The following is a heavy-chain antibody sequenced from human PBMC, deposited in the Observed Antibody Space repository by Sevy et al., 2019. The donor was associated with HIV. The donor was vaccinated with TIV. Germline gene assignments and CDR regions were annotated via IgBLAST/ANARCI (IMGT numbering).Heavy chain of an antibody. J-gene: IGHJ3*02. CDR2: IYYSGTT. CDR1: AGSISSYY. D-gene: IGHD3-9*01. CDR3: ARDNAILTPRAFDI. V-gene: IGHV4-59*13. Sequence: SETLSLTCSVSAGSISSYYWSWIRQSPGKGLEWIGYIYYSGTTEYNPSLKSRVTISQDKSKKVFSLRLRSVTAADTAVYYCARDNAILTPRAFDIWGQGTMVTVSS.